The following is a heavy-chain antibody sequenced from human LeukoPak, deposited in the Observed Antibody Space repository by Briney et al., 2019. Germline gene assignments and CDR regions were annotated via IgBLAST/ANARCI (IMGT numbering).Heavy chain of an antibody. CDR1: GFTFSSYA. D-gene: IGHD2-2*01. CDR3: AKRQGSSASCYDY. V-gene: IGHV3-20*04. Sequence: GGSLRLSCAASGFTFSSYAMSWVRQAPGKGLEWVSGINWNGGSTDYADSVKGRFTISRDNAKNSLYLQMNNLRAEDTAIYYCAKRQGSSASCYDYWGQGTLVTVSS. CDR2: INWNGGST. J-gene: IGHJ4*02.